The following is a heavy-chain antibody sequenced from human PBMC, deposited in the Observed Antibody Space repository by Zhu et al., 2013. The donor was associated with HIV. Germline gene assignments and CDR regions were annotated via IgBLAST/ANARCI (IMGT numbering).Heavy chain of an antibody. CDR1: GYSFSGFY. D-gene: IGHD3-9*01. V-gene: IGHV1-46*01. CDR2: ISPFGGAV. J-gene: IGHJ4*02. CDR3: ARGHLRVFDWGHFDA. Sequence: HVQLVQSGAEVKKPGASVKVSCKTSGYSFSGFYLHWVRQAPDHRLQYLGSISPFGGAVDVARRFEGRVSVTRDVSTSTLHMEMRHLRYEDTATYFCARGHLRVFDWGHFDAWGQGTLITVS.